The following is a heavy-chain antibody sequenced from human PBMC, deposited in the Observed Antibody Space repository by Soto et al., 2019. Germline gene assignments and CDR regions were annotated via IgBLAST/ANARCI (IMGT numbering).Heavy chain of an antibody. CDR3: ARSPGGYYID. J-gene: IGHJ3*01. CDR1: GFSFSSYW. V-gene: IGHV3-74*01. D-gene: IGHD3-9*01. Sequence: EVQLVESGGGLVQPGGSLRLSCADSGFSFSSYWMHWVRQGPGKGLVWVSRINTDGSSTNYADSVKGRFTISRDNAKNTRYLQMNSLRAEDTAVYYCARSPGGYYIDWGQGTMVTVSS. CDR2: INTDGSST.